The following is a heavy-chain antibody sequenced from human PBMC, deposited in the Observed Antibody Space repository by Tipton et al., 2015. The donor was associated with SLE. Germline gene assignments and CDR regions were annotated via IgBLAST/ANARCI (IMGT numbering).Heavy chain of an antibody. CDR3: AREGIVGATGGAFDI. V-gene: IGHV4-4*07. CDR1: GGSISSYY. D-gene: IGHD1-26*01. J-gene: IGHJ3*02. CDR2: IYTSGST. Sequence: TLSLTCTVSGGSISSYYWSWIRQPAGKGLEWIGRIYTSGSTNYNPSLKSRVTMSVDTSKNQFSLKLSSVTAADTAMYCCAREGIVGATGGAFDIWGQGTMVTVSS.